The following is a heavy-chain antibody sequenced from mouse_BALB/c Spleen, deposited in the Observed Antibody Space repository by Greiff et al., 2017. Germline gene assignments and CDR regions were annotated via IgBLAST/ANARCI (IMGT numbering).Heavy chain of an antibody. CDR1: GYTFTDYE. V-gene: IGHV1-15*01. J-gene: IGHJ4*01. CDR3: ARWLRHAMDY. Sequence: QVQLKQSGAELVRPGASVTLSCKASGYTFTDYEMHWVKQTPVHGLEWIGAIDPETGGTAYNQKFKGKATLTADKSSSTAYMELRSLTSEDSAVYYCARWLRHAMDYWGQGTSVTVSS. D-gene: IGHD2-2*01. CDR2: IDPETGGT.